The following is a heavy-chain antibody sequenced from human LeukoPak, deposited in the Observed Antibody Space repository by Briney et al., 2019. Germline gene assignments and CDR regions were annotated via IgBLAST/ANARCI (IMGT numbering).Heavy chain of an antibody. CDR3: AKIKTYYYDMDV. V-gene: IGHV3-9*01. J-gene: IGHJ6*02. CDR2: ISWNSGSI. Sequence: GGSLRLSCAASGFTFDDYAMHWVRQAPGKGLEWVSGISWNSGSIGYADSVKGRFTISRDNSKNTLYLQMNSLRAEDTAVYYCAKIKTYYYDMDVWGQGTTVTVSS. CDR1: GFTFDDYA.